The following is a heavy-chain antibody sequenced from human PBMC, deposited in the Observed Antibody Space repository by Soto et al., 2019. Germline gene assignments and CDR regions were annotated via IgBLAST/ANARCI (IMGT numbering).Heavy chain of an antibody. CDR1: GFAFSSYG. J-gene: IGHJ5*02. CDR2: ISHDGNNK. D-gene: IGHD2-15*01. V-gene: IGHV3-30*03. Sequence: GGSLRLSCAASGFAFSSYGMHWVRQAPGKGLEWVAVISHDGNNKYYADSVKGRFTISRDNSKNTLYLQMNSLRAEDTAVYYCARSGRYCSGGSCYSGWFDPWGRGTLVTVSS. CDR3: ARSGRYCSGGSCYSGWFDP.